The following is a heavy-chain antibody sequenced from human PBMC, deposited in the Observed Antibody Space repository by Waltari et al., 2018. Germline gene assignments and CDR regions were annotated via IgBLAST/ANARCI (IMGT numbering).Heavy chain of an antibody. V-gene: IGHV3-23*01. Sequence: EVQLLESGGGLVQPGGSLRLSCAASGFTFSSYAMSWVRQAPGKGLEWVSAISGSGGSTYYADSVKGRFTISRDNSKNTLYLQMNSLRAEDTAVYYCAKAPGGITGTTAVYWYFDLWGRGTLVTVSS. CDR2: ISGSGGST. CDR3: AKAPGGITGTTAVYWYFDL. CDR1: GFTFSSYA. D-gene: IGHD1-7*01. J-gene: IGHJ2*01.